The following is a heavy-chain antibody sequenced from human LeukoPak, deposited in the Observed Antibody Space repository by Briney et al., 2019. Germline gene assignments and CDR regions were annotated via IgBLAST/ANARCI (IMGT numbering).Heavy chain of an antibody. V-gene: IGHV4-61*01. J-gene: IGHJ3*02. CDR3: ARGASYYDILTGYFGGDAFDI. Sequence: SETLSLTCTVSGGSITTTTYYWSWIRQPPGKGLEWIGYIYYSGSTNYNPSLKSRVTISVDTSKNQFSLKLSSVTAADTAVYYCARGASYYDILTGYFGGDAFDIWGQGTMVTVSS. D-gene: IGHD3-9*01. CDR2: IYYSGST. CDR1: GGSITTTTYY.